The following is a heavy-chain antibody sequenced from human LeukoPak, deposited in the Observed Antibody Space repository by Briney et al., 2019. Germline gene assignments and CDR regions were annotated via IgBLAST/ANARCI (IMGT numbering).Heavy chain of an antibody. CDR3: ARDRRELRRKWELPHWWFDP. J-gene: IGHJ5*02. D-gene: IGHD1-26*01. CDR2: INPNSGGT. V-gene: IGHV1-2*02. Sequence: ASVKVTCKASGYTFTGYYMHWVRQAPGQGLEWMGWINPNSGGTNYAQKFQGRVTMTRDTSISTAYMELSRLRSDDTAVYYCARDRRELRRKWELPHWWFDPWGQGTLVTVSS. CDR1: GYTFTGYY.